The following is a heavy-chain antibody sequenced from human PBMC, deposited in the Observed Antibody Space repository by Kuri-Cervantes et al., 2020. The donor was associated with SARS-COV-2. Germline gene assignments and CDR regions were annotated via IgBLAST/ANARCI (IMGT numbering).Heavy chain of an antibody. CDR1: GFTSSSYS. V-gene: IGHV3-21*01. J-gene: IGHJ4*02. CDR3: AREDSYGYGDY. CDR2: ISSSSSYI. D-gene: IGHD5-18*01. Sequence: GGSLRLSCAASGFTSSSYSMNWVRQAPGKGLEWVSSISSSSSYIYYADSVKGRFTISRDNAKNSLYLQMNSLRAEDTAVYHCAREDSYGYGDYWGQGTLVTVSS.